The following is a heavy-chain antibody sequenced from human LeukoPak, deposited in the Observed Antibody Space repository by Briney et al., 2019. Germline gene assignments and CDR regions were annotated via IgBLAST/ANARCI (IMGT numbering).Heavy chain of an antibody. CDR3: VKGSYDYVWGSYYFDY. CDR1: GFTFGSYA. J-gene: IGHJ4*02. V-gene: IGHV3-23*01. Sequence: GGSLRLSCAASGFTFGSYAMIWVRQAPGKGLEWVSAISGSGGSTYYADSVKGRFTISRDNSRDTLYLQMNSLRAEDTAVYYCVKGSYDYVWGSYYFDYWGQETLVTVSS. CDR2: ISGSGGST. D-gene: IGHD3-16*01.